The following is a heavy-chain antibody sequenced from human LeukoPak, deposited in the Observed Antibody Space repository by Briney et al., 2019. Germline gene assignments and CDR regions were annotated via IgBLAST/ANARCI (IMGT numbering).Heavy chain of an antibody. CDR2: INHSGST. J-gene: IGHJ5*02. CDR1: GGSISSGGYY. D-gene: IGHD2-2*01. V-gene: IGHV4-31*03. Sequence: SQTLSLTCTVSGGSISSGGYYWSWIRQHPGKGVEWIGEINHSGSTNYNPSLKSRVTISVDTSKNQFSLKLSSVTAADTAVYYCARRKRSGCSSTSCLLNWFDPWGQGTLVTVSS. CDR3: ARRKRSGCSSTSCLLNWFDP.